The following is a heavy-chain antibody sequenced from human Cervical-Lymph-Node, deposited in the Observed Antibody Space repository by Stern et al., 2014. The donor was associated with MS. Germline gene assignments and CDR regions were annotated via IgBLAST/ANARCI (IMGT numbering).Heavy chain of an antibody. CDR1: VFTFSSYS. CDR3: ARGRGGNYRYYFDY. CDR2: CSSGSRYI. V-gene: IGHV3-21*01. Sequence: EVQLVESGGGLVKPGGSLRLSCAASVFTFSSYSLNWIRQAPRKGLAWVASCSSGSRYIYYADSLKGRFTISRDNAKNSLYLQRNSLRAEDTAVYYCARGRGGNYRYYFDYWGQGTLVTVSS. J-gene: IGHJ4*02. D-gene: IGHD4-23*01.